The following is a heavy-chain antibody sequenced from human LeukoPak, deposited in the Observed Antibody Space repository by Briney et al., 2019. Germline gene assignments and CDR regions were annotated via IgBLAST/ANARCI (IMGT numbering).Heavy chain of an antibody. CDR2: ISSSSTYI. CDR3: ARDGGYRFDP. J-gene: IGHJ5*02. V-gene: IGHV3-21*01. CDR1: GSGFSFNPYN. Sequence: GGSLRLSCVASGSGFSFNPYNMIWVRQAPRKGLGWVSSISSSSTYIYYADSVKGRFTISRDNAKNSLYLQMNSLRAEDTAIYYCARDGGYRFDPWGQGTLVTVSS. D-gene: IGHD3-16*01.